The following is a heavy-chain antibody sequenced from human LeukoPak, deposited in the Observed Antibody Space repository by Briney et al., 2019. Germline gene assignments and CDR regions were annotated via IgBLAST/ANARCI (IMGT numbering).Heavy chain of an antibody. CDR1: GFTFSTSV. CDR3: ARDRSGSYTY. CDR2: IYSGGNT. D-gene: IGHD1-26*01. V-gene: IGHV3-66*01. Sequence: GGSLRLSCTASGFTFSTSVMSWVRQAPGKGLEWVSIIYSGGNTYYADSVKGRFTISRDNSKNTLYLQMNSLRAEDTAVYYCARDRSGSYTYWGQGTLVTVSS. J-gene: IGHJ4*02.